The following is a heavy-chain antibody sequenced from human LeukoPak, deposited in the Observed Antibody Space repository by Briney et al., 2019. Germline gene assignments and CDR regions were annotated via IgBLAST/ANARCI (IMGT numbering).Heavy chain of an antibody. CDR3: ARGPDKAVAARPYYFDY. J-gene: IGHJ4*02. D-gene: IGHD6-19*01. V-gene: IGHV3-30-3*01. CDR2: ISYDGSNK. Sequence: GGSLRLSCAASGFTFSSYAMHWVRQAPGKGLEWVAVISYDGSNKYYADSVKGRFTISRDNSKNTLYLQMNSLRAEDTAVYYCARGPDKAVAARPYYFDYWGQGTLVTVSS. CDR1: GFTFSSYA.